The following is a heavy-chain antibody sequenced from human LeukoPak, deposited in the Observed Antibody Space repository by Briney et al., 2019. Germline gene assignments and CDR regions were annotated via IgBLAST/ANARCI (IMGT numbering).Heavy chain of an antibody. CDR2: ISYDGSNK. Sequence: GRSLRLSCAASGFTFSSYAMHWVRQAPGKGLEWVAVISYDGSNKYYADSVKGRFTISRDNSKNTLYLQMNSLRAEDTALYYCAKGTGINHYHWIDPWGQGTQVTVSS. J-gene: IGHJ5*02. CDR1: GFTFSSYA. CDR3: AKGTGINHYHWIDP. D-gene: IGHD3/OR15-3a*01. V-gene: IGHV3-30-3*01.